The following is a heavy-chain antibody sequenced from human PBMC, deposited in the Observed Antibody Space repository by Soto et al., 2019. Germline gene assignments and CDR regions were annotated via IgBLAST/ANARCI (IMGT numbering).Heavy chain of an antibody. J-gene: IGHJ5*02. V-gene: IGHV3-33*08. D-gene: IGHD3-10*01. Sequence: PGGSLRLSCSGSGFIFSGYGMHWVRQPPGKGLEWVAVIWYDGSNKYYADSVKGRFTISRDNSKNTLYLQMNSLRAEDTAVYYCASSRYYYNSGIFLHEFDPWGQGTLVTVSS. CDR3: ASSRYYYNSGIFLHEFDP. CDR2: IWYDGSNK. CDR1: GFIFSGYG.